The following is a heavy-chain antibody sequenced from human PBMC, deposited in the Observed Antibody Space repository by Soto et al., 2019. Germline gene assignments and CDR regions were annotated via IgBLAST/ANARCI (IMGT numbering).Heavy chain of an antibody. Sequence: SETLSLTCTVSGGSISSYYWSWIRQPSGKGLEWIGRIYTSGSTYYNPSLKSRVTISVDRSKNQFSLKLSSVTAADTAVYYCARGEEQLESNNWFDPWGQGTLVTVSS. V-gene: IGHV4-4*07. J-gene: IGHJ5*02. CDR1: GGSISSYY. D-gene: IGHD6-13*01. CDR2: IYTSGST. CDR3: ARGEEQLESNNWFDP.